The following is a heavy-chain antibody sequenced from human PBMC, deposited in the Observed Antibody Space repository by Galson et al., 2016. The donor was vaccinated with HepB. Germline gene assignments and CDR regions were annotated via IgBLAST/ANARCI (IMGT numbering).Heavy chain of an antibody. V-gene: IGHV3-7*01. CDR1: GFTFSNSW. J-gene: IGHJ4*02. D-gene: IGHD6-13*01. CDR3: ADPTAG. Sequence: SLRLSCAASGFTFSNSWMNWVRQAPGKGLEWVANLNQDGSEKYYVDSVKGRFTISRDNAENSLYLQMNSLRVEETAVYYCADPTAGWGQGTLVTVSS. CDR2: LNQDGSEK.